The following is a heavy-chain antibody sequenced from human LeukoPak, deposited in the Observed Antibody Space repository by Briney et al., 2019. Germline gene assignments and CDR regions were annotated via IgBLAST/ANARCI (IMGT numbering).Heavy chain of an antibody. D-gene: IGHD3-3*01. J-gene: IGHJ5*02. Sequence: ASVKVSCKTSGYIFSNYAINWVRQATGQGIEWMGWVNPNSGNRGYAQKFQGRLNITSNTSITTAFLDLSSLRSDDTAVYYCARGTISGARSFDPWGQGTLVTVSS. V-gene: IGHV1-8*03. CDR3: ARGTISGARSFDP. CDR1: GYIFSNYA. CDR2: VNPNSGNR.